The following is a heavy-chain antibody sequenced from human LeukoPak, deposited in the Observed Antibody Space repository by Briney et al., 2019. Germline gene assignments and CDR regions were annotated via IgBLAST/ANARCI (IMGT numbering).Heavy chain of an antibody. CDR1: GFTITSYP. CDR2: IGTYGTP. D-gene: IGHD1-14*01. V-gene: IGHV3-23*01. J-gene: IGHJ4*02. Sequence: PGGSLRLSCAASGFTITSYPMRWVRQAPGEGLEWVSTIGTYGTPFYSNSVKGRFTISRDSPKNTLYLQMDSLRDDDTAVYYCAKESGYYYEYWAQGTLVTVSS. CDR3: AKESGYYYEY.